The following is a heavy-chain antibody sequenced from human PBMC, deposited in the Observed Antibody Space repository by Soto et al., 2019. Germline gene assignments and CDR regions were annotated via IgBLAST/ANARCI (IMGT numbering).Heavy chain of an antibody. CDR1: GGIFSTYA. Sequence: QVQLVQSGAEVKKPGSSVKVSCKASGGIFSTYAISWLRQAPGQGLEWKGGIIPIFETLNYAQRFQGRVTIPAGEFTSTAELELSRLRSEDTAFYYCARDRYGFGSGNYYIRIHVWGQGTLVTV. CDR3: ARDRYGFGSGNYYIRIHV. CDR2: IIPIFETL. J-gene: IGHJ4*02. D-gene: IGHD3-10*01. V-gene: IGHV1-69*01.